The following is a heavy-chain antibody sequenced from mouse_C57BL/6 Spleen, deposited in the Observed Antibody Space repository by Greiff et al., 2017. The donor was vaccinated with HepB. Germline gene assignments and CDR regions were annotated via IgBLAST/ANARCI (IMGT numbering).Heavy chain of an antibody. CDR1: GFTFSDYY. Sequence: VESEGGLVQPGSSMKLSCTASGFTFSDYYMAGVRQVPEKGLEWVANINYDGSSTYYLDSLKSRFIISRDNAKNILYLQMSSLKSEDTATYYCARDNGYYDYWGQGTTLTVSS. CDR3: ARDNGYYDY. V-gene: IGHV5-16*01. D-gene: IGHD2-3*01. J-gene: IGHJ2*01. CDR2: INYDGSST.